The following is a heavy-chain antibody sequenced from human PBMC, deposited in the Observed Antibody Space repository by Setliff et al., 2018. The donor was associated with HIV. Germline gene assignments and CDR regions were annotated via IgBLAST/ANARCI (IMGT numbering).Heavy chain of an antibody. V-gene: IGHV3-7*03. CDR2: INQDGREK. CDR1: GFTVSPYW. CDR3: ARNGRSSGWIDVFDI. J-gene: IGHJ3*02. D-gene: IGHD5-18*01. Sequence: GGSLRLSCAASGFTVSPYWMSWVRQGPEGLEWVANINQDGREKNYVDSVKGRFSISRDNAQNSLYLQMNSLRADDTAVYYCARNGRSSGWIDVFDIWGPATMVTVSS.